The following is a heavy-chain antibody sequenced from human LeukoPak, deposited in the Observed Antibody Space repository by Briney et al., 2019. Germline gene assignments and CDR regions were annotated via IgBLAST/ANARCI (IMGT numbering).Heavy chain of an antibody. CDR1: GFTFSSYC. J-gene: IGHJ4*02. CDR3: ARDRWFGESLPAHFEY. Sequence: GGSLRLSCAASGFTFSSYCMTWVRQAPGKGLEWVSYISGNSSTIYYADSVKGRFTISRDNAKNSLYLQMNSLRVEDTAPYYCARDRWFGESLPAHFEYWGQGTLVTVSS. V-gene: IGHV3-48*01. D-gene: IGHD3-10*01. CDR2: ISGNSSTI.